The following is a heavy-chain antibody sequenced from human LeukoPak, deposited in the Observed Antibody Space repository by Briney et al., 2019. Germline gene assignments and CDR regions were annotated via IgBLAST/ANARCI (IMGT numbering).Heavy chain of an antibody. D-gene: IGHD1-26*01. CDR2: IYYSGST. CDR3: ARGTSVHGGPTVWFDP. CDR1: GGSISSSSYY. Sequence: SETLSLTCTVSGGSISSSSYYWGWIRQPPGKGLEWIGSIYYSGSTYYNPSLKSRVTISVDTSKNQFSLKLSSVTAADTAVYFCARGTSVHGGPTVWFDPWGQGTLVTVSS. J-gene: IGHJ5*02. V-gene: IGHV4-39*07.